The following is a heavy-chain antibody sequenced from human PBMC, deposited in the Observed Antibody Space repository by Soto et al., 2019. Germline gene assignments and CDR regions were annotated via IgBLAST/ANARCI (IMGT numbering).Heavy chain of an antibody. J-gene: IGHJ4*02. CDR2: IIPNLGTP. D-gene: IGHD3-22*01. CDR3: ARDQGVSSGYYLYYFDY. V-gene: IGHV1-69*13. CDR1: GGTFSTYA. Sequence: ASVKVSCKASGGTFSTYAISWVRQAPGQGLEWMGGIIPNLGTPNYAQNFQGRVTITADESTSTAYMELSSLRSEDTAVYYCARDQGVSSGYYLYYFDYWGQGTLVTVSS.